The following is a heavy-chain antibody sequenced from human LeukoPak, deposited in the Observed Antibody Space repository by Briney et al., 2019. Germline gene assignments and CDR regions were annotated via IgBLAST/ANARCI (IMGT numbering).Heavy chain of an antibody. Sequence: GASVKVSCKASGYTFTSYAMHWVRQAPGQRLEWMGWINAGNGNTKYSQKFQGRVTITRDTSASTAYMELSSLRSEDTAVYHCARHEEVVTALDYWGQGTLVTVSS. CDR1: GYTFTSYA. J-gene: IGHJ4*02. D-gene: IGHD2-21*02. CDR3: ARHEEVVTALDY. V-gene: IGHV1-3*01. CDR2: INAGNGNT.